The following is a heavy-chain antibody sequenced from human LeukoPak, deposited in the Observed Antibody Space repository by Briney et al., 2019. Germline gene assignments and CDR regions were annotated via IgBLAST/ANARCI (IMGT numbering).Heavy chain of an antibody. Sequence: ASVKVSCKASGYTFTSYYMHWVRQAPGQGLEWMGIINPSGGSTSYAQKFQGRVTMTRDMSTSTVYMELSSLRSEDTAVYYCARDIEQTDQTAIFDCWGQGTLVTVSS. CDR2: INPSGGST. J-gene: IGHJ4*02. D-gene: IGHD1-14*01. V-gene: IGHV1-46*01. CDR3: ARDIEQTDQTAIFDC. CDR1: GYTFTSYY.